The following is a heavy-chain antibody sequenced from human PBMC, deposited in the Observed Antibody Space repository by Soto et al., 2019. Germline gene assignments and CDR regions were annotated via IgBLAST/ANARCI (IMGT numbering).Heavy chain of an antibody. D-gene: IGHD6-19*01. CDR3: AKDLGGSGWYDEYGMDV. J-gene: IGHJ6*01. CDR2: ISYDGSNK. CDR1: GFTFSSYG. V-gene: IGHV3-30*18. Sequence: QVQLVESGGGVVQPGRSLRLSCAASGFTFSSYGMHWVRQAPGKGLEWVAVISYDGSNKYYADSVKGRFTISRDNSKNTLYLQMNSLRAEDTAVYYCAKDLGGSGWYDEYGMDVW.